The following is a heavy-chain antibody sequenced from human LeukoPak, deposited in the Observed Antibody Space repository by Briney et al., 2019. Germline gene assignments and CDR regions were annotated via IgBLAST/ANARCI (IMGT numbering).Heavy chain of an antibody. V-gene: IGHV4-31*03. CDR3: ARRGATVGYAFDI. J-gene: IGHJ3*02. CDR2: FYYSGST. Sequence: SVTVSLTCTVSGGSISSGGYYWSWIRQHPGKGLEWIGYFYYSGSTHYNPSLKSRVTISVDTSKNQFSLKLSSVTAADTAVYYCARRGATVGYAFDIWGQGTMVTVSS. D-gene: IGHD4-23*01. CDR1: GGSISSGGYY.